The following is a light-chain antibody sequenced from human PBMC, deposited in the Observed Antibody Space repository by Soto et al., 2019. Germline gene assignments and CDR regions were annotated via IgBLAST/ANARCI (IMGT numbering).Light chain of an antibody. CDR1: QNIATN. Sequence: ESVLTQSPGTLSLSPGERATLSCRASQNIATNLAWYQQRPGQAPRLLIHAASTRATGIPARFSGSGSGTEFTLTISSLQSEDFAVYYCQQYHSWPPITFGQGTRLEIK. J-gene: IGKJ5*01. CDR2: AAS. V-gene: IGKV3-15*01. CDR3: QQYHSWPPIT.